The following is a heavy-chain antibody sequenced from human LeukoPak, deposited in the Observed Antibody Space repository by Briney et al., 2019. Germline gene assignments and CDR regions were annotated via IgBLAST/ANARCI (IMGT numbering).Heavy chain of an antibody. CDR3: ARGDLKYYYDSSGYQSGY. V-gene: IGHV3-74*01. CDR1: GFTFSSYW. Sequence: PGGSLRLSCAASGFTFSSYWMHWVRQAPGKGLVWVSRINSDGSSTSYADSAKGRFTISRDNAKNTLYLQMNSLRAEDTAVYYCARGDLKYYYDSSGYQSGYWGQGTLVTVSS. D-gene: IGHD3-22*01. CDR2: INSDGSST. J-gene: IGHJ4*02.